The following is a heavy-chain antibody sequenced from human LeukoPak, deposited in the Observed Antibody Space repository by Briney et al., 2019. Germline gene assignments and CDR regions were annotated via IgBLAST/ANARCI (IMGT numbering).Heavy chain of an antibody. V-gene: IGHV6-1*01. CDR2: TYQRSKWYN. CDR3: ARRPSPYSSGWYFDY. J-gene: IGHJ4*02. CDR1: GDSVSINSAA. D-gene: IGHD6-19*01. Sequence: SQTLSLTCALSGDSVSINSAAWNWLRQSPSRGLEWLGRTYQRSKWYNDYAVSVKSRITINPDISKNQFSLQLNSVTPEDTAVYYCARRPSPYSSGWYFDYWGQGTLVTVSS.